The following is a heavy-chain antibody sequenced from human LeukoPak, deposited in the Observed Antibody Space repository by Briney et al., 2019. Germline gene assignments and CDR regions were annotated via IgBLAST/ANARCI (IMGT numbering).Heavy chain of an antibody. J-gene: IGHJ4*02. Sequence: ASVKVSCKASGYTFTNYGITWVRQAPGQGVEWMGWVSAKTGDTNYAQKFQGRVTMTTDTSTSTVYMELRSLRSDDTAVFYCARILASIIDYWGQGTLVTVSS. CDR2: VSAKTGDT. V-gene: IGHV1-18*01. D-gene: IGHD5/OR15-5a*01. CDR1: GYTFTNYG. CDR3: ARILASIIDY.